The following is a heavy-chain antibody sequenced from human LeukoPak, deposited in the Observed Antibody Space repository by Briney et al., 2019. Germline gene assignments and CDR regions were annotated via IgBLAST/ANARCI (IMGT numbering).Heavy chain of an antibody. Sequence: ASVKVSCKASGYTFTGYYMHWVRQAPGQGLEWMGRIHPNSGGTNYAQKFQGRVTMTRDTSISTAYMELSRLRSDDTAVYYCARDPGYCSGGSCYSEYYFDYWGQGTLVTVSS. CDR2: IHPNSGGT. CDR3: ARDPGYCSGGSCYSEYYFDY. J-gene: IGHJ4*02. CDR1: GYTFTGYY. V-gene: IGHV1-2*06. D-gene: IGHD2-15*01.